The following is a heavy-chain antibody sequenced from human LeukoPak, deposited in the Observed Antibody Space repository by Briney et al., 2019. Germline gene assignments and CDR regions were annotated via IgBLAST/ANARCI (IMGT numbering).Heavy chain of an antibody. J-gene: IGHJ5*02. CDR2: IYTSGNT. V-gene: IGHV4-4*07. Sequence: SETLSLTCTVSGGSISSYYWSWIRQPAGKGLEWIGRIYTSGNTYYNPSLKSRVTISLDTSKNQFSLKLNSVTAADTAVYYCAKSRGSSGFSWGQGTLVTVSS. CDR1: GGSISSYY. D-gene: IGHD3-22*01. CDR3: AKSRGSSGFS.